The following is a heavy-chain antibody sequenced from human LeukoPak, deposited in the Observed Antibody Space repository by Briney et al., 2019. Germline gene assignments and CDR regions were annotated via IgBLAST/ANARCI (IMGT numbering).Heavy chain of an antibody. Sequence: GGSLTLLCIASGLISSDYAMSGLRQATGKGLEWVSGISDSGGSTYYADSVEGLCTIPRHNSKNTVSLQMNNLRAEDTAVYFCARHDSFIPYWGGGTVVTVTS. V-gene: IGHV3-23*01. CDR2: ISDSGGST. CDR3: ARHDSFIPY. D-gene: IGHD3-16*02. J-gene: IGHJ4*02. CDR1: GLISSDYA.